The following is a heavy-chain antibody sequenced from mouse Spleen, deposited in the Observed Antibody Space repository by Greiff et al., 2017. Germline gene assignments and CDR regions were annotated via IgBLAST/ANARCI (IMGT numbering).Heavy chain of an antibody. J-gene: IGHJ2*01. CDR3: ARSKRYYFDY. CDR2: IYPGSGNT. CDR1: GYTFTDYY. Sequence: VMLVESGAELARPGASVKLSCKASGYTFTDYYINWVKQRTGQGLEWIGEIYPGSGNTYYNEKFKGKATLTTDKSSSTAYMQLSSLTSEDSAVYFCARSKRYYFDYWGQGTTLTVSS. V-gene: IGHV1-77*01.